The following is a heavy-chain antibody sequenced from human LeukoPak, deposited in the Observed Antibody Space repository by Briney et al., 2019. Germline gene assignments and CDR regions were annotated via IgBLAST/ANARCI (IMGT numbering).Heavy chain of an antibody. J-gene: IGHJ3*02. CDR2: ISWNSGNI. CDR3: ARGGPGRLIRRAFDI. CDR1: GFTFDDYA. V-gene: IGHV3-9*01. D-gene: IGHD3-16*01. Sequence: QPGGSLRLSCAASGFTFDDYAMHWVRHAPGKGLEWVSVISWNSGNIGYADSVKGRFTISRDNSKNTLYLQMNSLRAEDTAVYYCARGGPGRLIRRAFDIWGQGTMVTVSS.